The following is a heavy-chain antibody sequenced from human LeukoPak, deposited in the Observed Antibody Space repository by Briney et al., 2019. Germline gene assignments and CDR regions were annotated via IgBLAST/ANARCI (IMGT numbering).Heavy chain of an antibody. J-gene: IGHJ4*02. D-gene: IGHD2-2*02. Sequence: SETLSLTCAVYGGSFSGYYWSWIRQPPGKGLEWIGEINHSGSTNYNPSLKSRVTISVDKSKNQFSLKLSSVTAADTAVYYCARVSCSSTSCYIDYWGQGTLVTVSS. CDR1: GGSFSGYY. CDR2: INHSGST. V-gene: IGHV4-34*01. CDR3: ARVSCSSTSCYIDY.